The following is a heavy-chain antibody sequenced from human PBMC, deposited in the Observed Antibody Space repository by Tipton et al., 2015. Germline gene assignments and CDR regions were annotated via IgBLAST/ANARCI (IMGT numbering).Heavy chain of an antibody. D-gene: IGHD4-23*01. V-gene: IGHV3-13*01. J-gene: IGHJ3*02. Sequence: SLRLSCAASGFTFSNYDMHWVRQATGKSLEWVSGIGTGGDTYYPDSVKGRFTISRENAKNSLYLQMNNVRVGDTAVYYCARELTAVVFNSFYIWGQGTMVTVSS. CDR3: ARELTAVVFNSFYI. CDR2: IGTGGDT. CDR1: GFTFSNYD.